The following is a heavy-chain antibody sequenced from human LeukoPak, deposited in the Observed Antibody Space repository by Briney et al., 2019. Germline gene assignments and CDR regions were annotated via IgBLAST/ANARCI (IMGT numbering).Heavy chain of an antibody. D-gene: IGHD3-9*01. J-gene: IGHJ6*03. Sequence: PSGTLSLTCTVSGGSISSSSYYWVWIRQPPGKGLVWIGSMYYSGSTYYNPSLKSRVTISVDTSKNQFSLKLSSVTAADTAVYYCARQLGTSFDWILSYYYYMDVWGKGTTVTISS. V-gene: IGHV4-39*01. CDR3: ARQLGTSFDWILSYYYYMDV. CDR2: MYYSGST. CDR1: GGSISSSSYY.